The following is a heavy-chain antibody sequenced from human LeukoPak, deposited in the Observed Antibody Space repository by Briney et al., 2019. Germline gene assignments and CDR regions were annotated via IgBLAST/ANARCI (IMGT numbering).Heavy chain of an antibody. CDR3: ARDRFGYSYGNDDYYYGMDV. J-gene: IGHJ6*04. V-gene: IGHV1-69*06. CDR2: IIPIFGTA. D-gene: IGHD5-18*01. Sequence: SVKVSCKASGGTFSSYAISWVRQAPGQGLEWMGGIIPIFGTANYAQKFQGRVTITADKSTSTAYMELRSLRSEDTAVYYCARDRFGYSYGNDDYYYGMDVWGKGTTVTVSS. CDR1: GGTFSSYA.